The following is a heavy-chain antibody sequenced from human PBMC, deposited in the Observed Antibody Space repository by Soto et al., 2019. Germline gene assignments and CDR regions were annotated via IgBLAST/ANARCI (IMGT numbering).Heavy chain of an antibody. V-gene: IGHV3-23*01. CDR1: GFVFSSYS. CDR2: ITPGVGTT. D-gene: IGHD3-16*01. CDR3: AKDSGGEFSSSRYFDY. J-gene: IGHJ4*02. Sequence: XGSLRLSCAASGFVFSSYSMSWVRQAPGKGLEWVSGITPGVGTTNYGDSVKGRFTISRDNSKNTLYLEANSLRVEDTAIYYCAKDSGGEFSSSRYFDYWGQGTLVTVSS.